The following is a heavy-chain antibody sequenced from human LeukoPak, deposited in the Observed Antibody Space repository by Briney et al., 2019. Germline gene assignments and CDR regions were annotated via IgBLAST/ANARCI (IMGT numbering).Heavy chain of an antibody. D-gene: IGHD6-13*01. J-gene: IGHJ3*02. Sequence: GGSLRLSCAASGFTFSNYWMVWVRQAPGKGLEWVANIEADGSKEYYLDSVKGRFTISRDNAKNSLYLQMNSLRAEDTAVYYCAREGDSSSWDNDAFDIWGQGTMVTVSS. CDR3: AREGDSSSWDNDAFDI. CDR1: GFTFSNYW. CDR2: IEADGSKE. V-gene: IGHV3-7*01.